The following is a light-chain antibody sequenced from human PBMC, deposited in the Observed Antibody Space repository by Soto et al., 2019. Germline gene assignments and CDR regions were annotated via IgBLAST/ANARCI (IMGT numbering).Light chain of an antibody. J-gene: IGKJ4*01. CDR3: QQYKNWPPLT. Sequence: EIVMTQSPATLSVSPGERATLSCRASQSVSSNLAWYQQKPGQAPRLLNYGASTRATGIPARFSGSGSGTEFTLTISSLQSEDFAVYYCQQYKNWPPLTFGGGTKVEIK. CDR1: QSVSSN. CDR2: GAS. V-gene: IGKV3-15*01.